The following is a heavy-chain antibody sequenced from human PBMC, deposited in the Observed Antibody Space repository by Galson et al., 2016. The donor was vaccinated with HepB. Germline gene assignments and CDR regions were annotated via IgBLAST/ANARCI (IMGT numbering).Heavy chain of an antibody. D-gene: IGHD6-19*01. CDR3: ARDTPPTEAGENHYGVDV. CDR1: GAPMTSGGFF. J-gene: IGHJ6*04. CDR2: IHYGGTT. Sequence: TLSLTCTVSGAPMTSGGFFRTWIRQLPGKGLEWIGEIHYGGTTYYNPSLKGRVSMSLDMSQNQFYLTLTSVTAADTALYYCARDTPPTEAGENHYGVDVWGKGTMVTVSS. V-gene: IGHV4-31*03.